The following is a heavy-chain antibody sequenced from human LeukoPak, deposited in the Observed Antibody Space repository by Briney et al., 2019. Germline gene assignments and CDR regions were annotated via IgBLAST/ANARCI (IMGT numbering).Heavy chain of an antibody. CDR2: IYYSGST. CDR3: ARREYYDILTGYQNPDYYFDY. D-gene: IGHD3-9*01. Sequence: PSETLSLTCTVSGGSISSSSYYWGWIRQPPGKGLEWIGSIYYSGSTYYNPSLNSRVTISVDTSKNQFSLKLSSVTAADTAVYYCARREYYDILTGYQNPDYYFDYWGQGTLVTVSS. J-gene: IGHJ4*02. V-gene: IGHV4-39*01. CDR1: GGSISSSSYY.